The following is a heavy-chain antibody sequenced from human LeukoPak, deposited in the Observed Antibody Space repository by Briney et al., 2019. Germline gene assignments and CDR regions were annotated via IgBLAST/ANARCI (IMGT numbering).Heavy chain of an antibody. CDR2: IYYSGST. Sequence: SETLSLTCTVSGGSISSSSYYWGWIRQPPGKGLEWIGNIYYSGSTYYNPSLKSRVTISVDTSKNQFSLKLSSVTAADTAVYYCARGSIVITYSPGYYFDYWGQGTLVTVSS. V-gene: IGHV4-39*01. D-gene: IGHD3-22*01. CDR3: ARGSIVITYSPGYYFDY. CDR1: GGSISSSSYY. J-gene: IGHJ4*02.